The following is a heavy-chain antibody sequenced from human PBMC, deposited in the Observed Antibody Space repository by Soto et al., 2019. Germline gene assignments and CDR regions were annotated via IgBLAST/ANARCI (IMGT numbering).Heavy chain of an antibody. J-gene: IGHJ5*02. V-gene: IGHV2-5*02. D-gene: IGHD1-20*01. CDR3: AHRVPYNSYWDVGWFDP. CDR2: IYWDGDR. Sequence: QITLKESGPTLLEPTQTLTLTCSFSGFSLTSSGVGVGWLHQAPGQALECLGIIYWDGDRRYNPSLRQRLTITKDTSKNQVVLTMTYMEPVDTATYYCAHRVPYNSYWDVGWFDPWGQGTLVTVS. CDR1: GFSLTSSGVG.